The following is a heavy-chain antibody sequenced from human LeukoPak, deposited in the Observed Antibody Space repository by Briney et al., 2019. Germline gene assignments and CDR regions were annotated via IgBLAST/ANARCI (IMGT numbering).Heavy chain of an antibody. CDR1: GGTFSSYA. V-gene: IGHV1-69*05. D-gene: IGHD4-17*01. Sequence: GSSVKVSCRASGGTFSSYAISWVRQAPRQGLEWMGRIIHIFGTANYAQKFQGRVTITTDESTSTAYMELSSLRSEDTAVYYCARVRNLVRGDYLFDYWGQGTLVTVSS. J-gene: IGHJ4*02. CDR2: IIHIFGTA. CDR3: ARVRNLVRGDYLFDY.